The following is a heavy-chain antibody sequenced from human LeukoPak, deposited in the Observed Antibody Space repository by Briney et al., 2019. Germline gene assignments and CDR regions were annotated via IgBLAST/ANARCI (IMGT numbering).Heavy chain of an antibody. CDR2: IYYSGST. Sequence: PSQTLSLTCTVSGGSISSGDYYWSWIRQPPGKGLEWIGYIYYSGSTYYNPSLKSRVTISVDTSKNQFSLKLSSVTAADTAVYYCAREREYCSSTSCYLSAFDIWGQGTMVTVSS. CDR1: GGSISSGDYY. D-gene: IGHD2-2*01. J-gene: IGHJ3*02. V-gene: IGHV4-30-4*08. CDR3: AREREYCSSTSCYLSAFDI.